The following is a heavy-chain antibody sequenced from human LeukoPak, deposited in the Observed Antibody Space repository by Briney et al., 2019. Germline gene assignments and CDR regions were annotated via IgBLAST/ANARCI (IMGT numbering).Heavy chain of an antibody. Sequence: PGGSLRLSCVGSEFTSSNYAMSWVRQTPGKGLEWVSAISDSGGSTYYAESVRGRFTISRDNSRNTLYLQMISLWPDDTAVYYCAKLFGSGTYYNYFHYWGRGTLVTVSS. J-gene: IGHJ4*02. V-gene: IGHV3-23*01. CDR3: AKLFGSGTYYNYFHY. D-gene: IGHD3-10*01. CDR2: ISDSGGST. CDR1: EFTSSNYA.